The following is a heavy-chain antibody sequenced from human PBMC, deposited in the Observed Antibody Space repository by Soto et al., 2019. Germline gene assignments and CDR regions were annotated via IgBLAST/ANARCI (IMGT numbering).Heavy chain of an antibody. CDR2: IIPVFGIV. V-gene: IGHV1-69*01. Sequence: QVHLLLQSGAAVKKPGSSVKVSCKASGGNPSNSAISWVRQAPGQGLEWMGGIIPVFGIVSYAQKFQGRVTITADESTRTAYMALSSLRSEDTAVYFCAGGRIVVAGSSASYGMDVWGQGTTVTVSS. J-gene: IGHJ6*02. D-gene: IGHD6-19*01. CDR1: GGNPSNSA. CDR3: AGGRIVVAGSSASYGMDV.